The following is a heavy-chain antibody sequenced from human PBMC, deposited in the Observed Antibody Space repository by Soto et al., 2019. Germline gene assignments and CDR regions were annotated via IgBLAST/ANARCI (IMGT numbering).Heavy chain of an antibody. Sequence: SDTLSLTCTVSGGSISIGDYYWSWILHPPGKGLEWIGYIDYSGSTYYNPSLKSRVTISVDTSKNQFSLKLSSVTAADTAVYYCASSPDYDILTGVLDYWGQGTLVTVSS. D-gene: IGHD3-9*01. CDR3: ASSPDYDILTGVLDY. CDR1: GGSISIGDYY. CDR2: IDYSGST. J-gene: IGHJ4*02. V-gene: IGHV4-30-4*02.